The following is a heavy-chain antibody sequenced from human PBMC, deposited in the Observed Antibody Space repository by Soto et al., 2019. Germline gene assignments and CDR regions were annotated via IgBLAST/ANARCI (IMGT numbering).Heavy chain of an antibody. V-gene: IGHV4-31*03. Sequence: QVQLQESGPGLVKPSQTLSLTCTVSGGSISSGGYYWSWIRRHPGKGLEWIGYIYYSGSTYYNPSLKSRVTISVDTSKNQFSLKLSSVTAADTAVYYCARGYRYSSSWYPKSYYFDYWGQGTLVTVSS. CDR3: ARGYRYSSSWYPKSYYFDY. CDR1: GGSISSGGYY. D-gene: IGHD6-13*01. CDR2: IYYSGST. J-gene: IGHJ4*02.